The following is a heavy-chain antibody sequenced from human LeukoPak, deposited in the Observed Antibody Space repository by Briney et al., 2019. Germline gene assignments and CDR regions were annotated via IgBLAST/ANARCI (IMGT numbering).Heavy chain of an antibody. CDR3: ARDTLEEYYYDSSGYPGWFDP. CDR2: INHSGST. V-gene: IGHV4-34*01. D-gene: IGHD3-22*01. CDR1: GGSFSGYY. Sequence: SETLSLTCAVYGGSFSGYYWSWIRQPPGKGLEWIGEINHSGSTNYNPSLKSRVTISVDTSKNQFSLKLSSVTAADTAVYYCARDTLEEYYYDSSGYPGWFDPWGQGTLVTVSS. J-gene: IGHJ5*02.